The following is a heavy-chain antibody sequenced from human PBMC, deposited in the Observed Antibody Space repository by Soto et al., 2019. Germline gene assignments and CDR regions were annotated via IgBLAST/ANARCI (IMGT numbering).Heavy chain of an antibody. CDR2: IWYDGSNK. D-gene: IGHD2-2*01. Sequence: QVQLVESGGGVVQPGRSLRLSCAASGFTFSSYGMHWVRQAPGKGLEWVAVIWYDGSNKYYADSVKGRFTISRDNSKNTLYLQMTSLRAEDTAVYYCARDSGAYCSSTSCFDAFDIWGQGTMVTVSS. J-gene: IGHJ3*02. CDR1: GFTFSSYG. V-gene: IGHV3-33*01. CDR3: ARDSGAYCSSTSCFDAFDI.